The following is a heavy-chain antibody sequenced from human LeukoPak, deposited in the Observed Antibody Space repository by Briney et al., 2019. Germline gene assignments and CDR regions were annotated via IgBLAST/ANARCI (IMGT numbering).Heavy chain of an antibody. J-gene: IGHJ5*02. CDR3: ASLGSGSYRFDP. Sequence: GGSLRLSCAASGFTFSSYWMSWVRQAPGKGLEWVANIKQDGSEKYYVDSVKGRFTTSRDNAKNSLYLQMNSLRAEDTAVYYCASLGSGSYRFDPWGQGTLVTVSS. D-gene: IGHD3-10*01. V-gene: IGHV3-7*03. CDR2: IKQDGSEK. CDR1: GFTFSSYW.